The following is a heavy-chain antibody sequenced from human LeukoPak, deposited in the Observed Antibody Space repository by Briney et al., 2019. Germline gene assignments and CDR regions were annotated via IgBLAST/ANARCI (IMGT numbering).Heavy chain of an antibody. V-gene: IGHV4-34*01. CDR2: INHSGST. D-gene: IGHD6-13*01. CDR1: GGSFSGYY. CDR3: ARGYRSIAAVRVNNWFDP. J-gene: IGHJ5*02. Sequence: SETLSLTCAVYGGSFSGYYWSWIRQPPGKGLEWIGEINHSGSTNYNPSLKSRVTISVDTPKNQFSLKLSSVTAADTAVYYCARGYRSIAAVRVNNWFDPRGQGTLVTVSS.